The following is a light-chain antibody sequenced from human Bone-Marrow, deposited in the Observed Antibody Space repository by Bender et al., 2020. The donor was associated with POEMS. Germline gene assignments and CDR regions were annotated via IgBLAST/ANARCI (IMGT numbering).Light chain of an antibody. V-gene: IGLV1-44*01. CDR3: SSWDDSLSGWV. CDR1: SSNIGDNT. Sequence: QSVLTQPPSASGTPGQSVTISCSGSSSNIGDNTVNWYQHLPGSAPRLVVYSNYQRPSGVPARFSGSKSGTSASLAISDIQSEDEGDYYCSSWDDSLSGWVFGGGTKLTVL. J-gene: IGLJ3*02. CDR2: SNY.